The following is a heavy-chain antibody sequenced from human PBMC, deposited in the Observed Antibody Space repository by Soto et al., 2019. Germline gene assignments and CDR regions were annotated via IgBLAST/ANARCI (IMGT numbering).Heavy chain of an antibody. Sequence: PSETLSLTCTVSGGSISSGGYYWSWIRQPPGKGLEWIGEINHSGSTNYNPSLKSRVTISVDTSKNQFSLKLSSVTAADTAVYYCARGNRIAAAGTGYFDYWGQGTLVTVSS. CDR3: ARGNRIAAAGTGYFDY. J-gene: IGHJ4*02. V-gene: IGHV4-39*07. CDR2: INHSGST. CDR1: GGSISSGGYY. D-gene: IGHD6-13*01.